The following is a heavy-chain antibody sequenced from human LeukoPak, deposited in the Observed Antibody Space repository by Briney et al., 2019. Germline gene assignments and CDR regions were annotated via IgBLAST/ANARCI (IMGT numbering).Heavy chain of an antibody. CDR1: GFTFSSYW. V-gene: IGHV3-74*01. Sequence: PGGSLRLSCAASGFTFSSYWMHWVRQAPGKGLVWVSRINSDGSGTSYADSVKGRFTISRDNAKNTLYLQMNSLRAEDTAVYYCARGGLGYCSGGSCYSVLNYWGQGTLVTVSS. D-gene: IGHD2-15*01. CDR3: ARGGLGYCSGGSCYSVLNY. CDR2: INSDGSGT. J-gene: IGHJ4*02.